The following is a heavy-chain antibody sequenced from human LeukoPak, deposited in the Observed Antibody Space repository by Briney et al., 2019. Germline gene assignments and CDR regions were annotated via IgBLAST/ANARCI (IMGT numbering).Heavy chain of an antibody. Sequence: SVKVSCKASGGTFSSYAISWVRQAPGQGLEWMGGIIPIFGTANYAQKFQGRVTITTDESTSTDYMELSSLRSEDTAVHYCARDHCSRGSCYKRWGQGTLVTVSS. CDR1: GGTFSSYA. CDR2: IIPIFGTA. D-gene: IGHD2-15*01. J-gene: IGHJ4*02. V-gene: IGHV1-69*05. CDR3: ARDHCSRGSCYKR.